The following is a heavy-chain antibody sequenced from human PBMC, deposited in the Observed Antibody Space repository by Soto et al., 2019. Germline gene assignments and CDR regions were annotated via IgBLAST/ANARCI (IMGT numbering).Heavy chain of an antibody. CDR1: GGSISSGGYY. CDR3: ARSPKSSSWPFDY. J-gene: IGHJ4*02. V-gene: IGHV4-31*03. CDR2: IYYSGST. D-gene: IGHD6-13*01. Sequence: TLSLPFTVSGGSISSGGYYWSSIRQHPGKGLEWIGYIYYSGSTYYNPSLKSRVTISVDTSKNQFSLKLSSVTAADTAVYYCARSPKSSSWPFDYWGQGTLVTVSS.